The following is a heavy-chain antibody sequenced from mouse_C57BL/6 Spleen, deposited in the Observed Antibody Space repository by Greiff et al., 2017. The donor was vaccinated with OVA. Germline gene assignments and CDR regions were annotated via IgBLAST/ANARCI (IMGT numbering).Heavy chain of an antibody. J-gene: IGHJ2*01. D-gene: IGHD4-1*01. Sequence: EVKLVESGGGLVKPGGSLKLSCAASGFTFSDYGMHWVRQAPEKGLEWVAYISSGSSTIYYADTVKGRFTISRDNAKNTLFLQMTSLRSEDTAMYYCAKANWAYYFDYWGQGTTLTVSS. CDR2: ISSGSSTI. CDR3: AKANWAYYFDY. CDR1: GFTFSDYG. V-gene: IGHV5-17*01.